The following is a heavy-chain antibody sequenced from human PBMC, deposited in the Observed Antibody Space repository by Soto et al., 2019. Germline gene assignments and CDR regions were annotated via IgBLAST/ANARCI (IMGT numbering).Heavy chain of an antibody. CDR3: ATLYDILTGYYVY. Sequence: ASVKVSCKASGVTFSSYAISWVRQAPGQGLEWMGGIIPIFGTANYAQKFQGRVTITADKSTSTAYMELSSLRSEDTAVYYCATLYDILTGYYVYWGQGTLVTVSS. CDR1: GVTFSSYA. D-gene: IGHD3-9*01. CDR2: IIPIFGTA. J-gene: IGHJ4*02. V-gene: IGHV1-69*06.